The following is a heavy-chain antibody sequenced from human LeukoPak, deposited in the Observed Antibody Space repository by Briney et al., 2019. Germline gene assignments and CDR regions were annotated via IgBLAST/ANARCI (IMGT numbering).Heavy chain of an antibody. J-gene: IGHJ4*02. V-gene: IGHV4-59*01. Sequence: SETLSLTCTVSGASLISYYWNWIRQPPGKGLEWIGYIYYNGSPNYNPSLKSRVTMSQDTSKNQFSLRLTSVTAADTAVYYCARDSRSYERSGYYHFDYWGQGSLVTVSS. CDR2: IYYNGSP. CDR3: ARDSRSYERSGYYHFDY. CDR1: GASLISYY. D-gene: IGHD3-22*01.